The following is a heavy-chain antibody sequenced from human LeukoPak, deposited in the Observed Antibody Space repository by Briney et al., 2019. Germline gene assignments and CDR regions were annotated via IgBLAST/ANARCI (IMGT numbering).Heavy chain of an antibody. V-gene: IGHV3-30*02. Sequence: SGGSLRLSCAASGFTFSSYGMHWVRQAPGKGLEWVAFIRYDGSNEYYADSVKGRFTISRDNSKNTLDLQMNSPRAEDTAVYYCAKDTGRDFDYWGQGTLVTVSS. CDR1: GFTFSSYG. CDR2: IRYDGSNE. CDR3: AKDTGRDFDY. D-gene: IGHD2-8*02. J-gene: IGHJ4*02.